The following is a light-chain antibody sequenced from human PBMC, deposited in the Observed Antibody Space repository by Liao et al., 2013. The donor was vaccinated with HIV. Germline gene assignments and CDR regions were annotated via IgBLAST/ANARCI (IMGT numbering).Light chain of an antibody. CDR2: YDH. CDR1: NIGSEN. CDR3: QVWDSSSNHPVV. Sequence: SYVLTQPPSVSVAPGKTARITCGGNNIGSENVHWYQQKAGQAPVLVIYYDHVRPSRIPERFSGSNSGNTATLTISRVEAGDEADYYCQVWDSSSNHPVVFGGGTKLTVL. J-gene: IGLJ2*01. V-gene: IGLV3-21*04.